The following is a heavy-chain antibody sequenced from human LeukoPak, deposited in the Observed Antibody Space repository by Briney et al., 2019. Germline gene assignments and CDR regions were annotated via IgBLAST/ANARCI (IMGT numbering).Heavy chain of an antibody. CDR1: GFTVSSKY. CDR3: ARAEGGPATAIY. J-gene: IGHJ4*02. Sequence: GGSLRLSCAASGFTVSSKYMSWVRQAPGKGLEWVSVIYSGGSKYYADSVKGRFTISRDNSKNSLYLQMNSLRAEDTALYYCARAEGGPATAIYWGQGTLVTVSS. D-gene: IGHD2-21*02. V-gene: IGHV3-66*01. CDR2: IYSGGSK.